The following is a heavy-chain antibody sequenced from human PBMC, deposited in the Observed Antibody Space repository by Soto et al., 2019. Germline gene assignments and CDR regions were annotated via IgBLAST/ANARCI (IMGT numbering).Heavy chain of an antibody. CDR3: ARRKGSGSVRRNWFDP. Sequence: SETLSLTCTVSGGSISSSSYYWGWIRQPPGKGLEWIGSIYYSGSTYYNPSLKSRVTISVDTSKNQFSLKLSSVTAADTAVYYCARRKGSGSVRRNWFDPWGQGTLVTVSS. D-gene: IGHD3-10*01. V-gene: IGHV4-39*01. J-gene: IGHJ5*02. CDR1: GGSISSSSYY. CDR2: IYYSGST.